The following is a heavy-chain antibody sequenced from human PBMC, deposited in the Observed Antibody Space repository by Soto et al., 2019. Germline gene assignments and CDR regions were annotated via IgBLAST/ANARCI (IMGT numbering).Heavy chain of an antibody. J-gene: IGHJ4*02. D-gene: IGHD3-3*01. CDR1: GYSFTSYW. V-gene: IGHV5-51*01. CDR2: IYPGDSDT. CDR3: ARTTYYDFWSGYYTQYYFDY. Sequence: PGESLKISCKGSGYSFTSYWIGWVRQMPGKGLEWMGIIYPGDSDTRYSPSFQGQVTISADKSISTAYLQWSSLKASDTAMYYCARTTYYDFWSGYYTQYYFDYWGQGTLVTVSS.